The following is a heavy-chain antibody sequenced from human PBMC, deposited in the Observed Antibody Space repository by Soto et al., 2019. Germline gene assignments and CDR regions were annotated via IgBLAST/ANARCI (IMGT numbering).Heavy chain of an antibody. CDR3: ARMETFGSLNWFDP. V-gene: IGHV1-8*01. J-gene: IGHJ5*02. Sequence: SCKASGYSFTNNDVSWVRQATGQGLEWMGWMNPGSGDTGYAQKFQGRVTMTRDISIATAYMELGSLRSDDTAIYYCARMETFGSLNWFDPWGQGTLVTVSS. CDR2: MNPGSGDT. CDR1: GYSFTNND. D-gene: IGHD3-16*01.